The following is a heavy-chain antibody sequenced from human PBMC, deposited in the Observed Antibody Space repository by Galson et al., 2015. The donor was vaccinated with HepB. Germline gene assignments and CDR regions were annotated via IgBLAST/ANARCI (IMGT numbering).Heavy chain of an antibody. CDR1: GYTFMSYG. CDR3: ARDLTVAGTDYYYYYGMDV. D-gene: IGHD6-19*01. V-gene: IGHV1-18*01. J-gene: IGHJ6*02. CDR2: ISAYNGKT. Sequence: SVKVSCKASGYTFMSYGISWVRQAPGQGPEWMGWISAYNGKTKYAQKLQGRVTVTTDTATNTAYMELRSLRSDDTAVYYCARDLTVAGTDYYYYYGMDVWGQGTSVTVSS.